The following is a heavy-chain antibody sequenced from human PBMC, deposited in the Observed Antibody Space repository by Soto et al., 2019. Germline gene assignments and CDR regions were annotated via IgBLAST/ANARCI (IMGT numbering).Heavy chain of an antibody. V-gene: IGHV3-66*01. D-gene: IGHD2-2*01. CDR3: ARGWGGDCGSTSCSPDALGI. Sequence: GRSIRLSCALSGFTVSSNYMTWVRQDPKKELEWVSIIYSGGTTDYADFVKGRFTISRDNSKNTLYLQMNSLRAEDTAVYYCARGWGGDCGSTSCSPDALGIWGQRTMVTVSS. CDR2: IYSGGTT. CDR1: GFTVSSNY. J-gene: IGHJ3*02.